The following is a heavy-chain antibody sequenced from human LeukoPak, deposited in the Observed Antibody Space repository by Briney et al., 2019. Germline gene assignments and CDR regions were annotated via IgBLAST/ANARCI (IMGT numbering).Heavy chain of an antibody. V-gene: IGHV3-53*01. CDR2: IYSGGST. CDR3: ARGLYYFDTSGYLYY. Sequence: GGSLRLSCAASGFTVSSNYMSRVRQAPGKGLEWVSVIYSGGSTYYADSVKGRFTISRDNSKNTLYLQMNSLRAEDTAVYYCARGLYYFDTSGYLYYWGQGTLVTVSS. CDR1: GFTVSSNY. D-gene: IGHD3-22*01. J-gene: IGHJ4*02.